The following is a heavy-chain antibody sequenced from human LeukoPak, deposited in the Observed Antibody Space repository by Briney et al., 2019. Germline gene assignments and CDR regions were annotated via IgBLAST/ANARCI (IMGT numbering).Heavy chain of an antibody. D-gene: IGHD3-10*01. CDR1: GYSFTIFG. J-gene: IGHJ6*03. CDR3: ARSSGTPKTYYYYYMDV. Sequence: GASVKVSCKASGYSFTIFGISWVRQAPGQGLEWMGWISAYNGNTNYAQKLQGRVTMTTDTSTSTAYMELRSLRSDDTAVYYCARSSGTPKTYYYYYMDVWGKGTTVTVSS. CDR2: ISAYNGNT. V-gene: IGHV1-18*01.